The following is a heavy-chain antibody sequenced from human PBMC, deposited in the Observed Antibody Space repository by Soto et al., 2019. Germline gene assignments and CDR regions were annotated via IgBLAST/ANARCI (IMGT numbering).Heavy chain of an antibody. CDR2: IDGDGGST. D-gene: IGHD4-4*01. J-gene: IGHJ4*02. Sequence: PGGSLRLSCAASRFTFRGFGMSWVRQAPGKGLEWVSAIDGDGGSTYYADSVRGRFIISRDNSKNTLYLEMNSLRDEDTAVYYCAKVVKMATVRGYFDYWGQGTVVTAPQ. CDR3: AKVVKMATVRGYFDY. CDR1: RFTFRGFG. V-gene: IGHV3-23*01.